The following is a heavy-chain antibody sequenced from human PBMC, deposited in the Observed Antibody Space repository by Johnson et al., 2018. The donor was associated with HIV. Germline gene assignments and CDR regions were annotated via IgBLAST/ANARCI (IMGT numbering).Heavy chain of an antibody. CDR1: GFTFSSYG. CDR3: ARDKYGVPSGTFDI. J-gene: IGHJ3*02. Sequence: QVQLVESGGGVVQPGRSLRLSCAASGFTFSSYGMHWVRQAPGKGPEWVAVISYDGSNKYYADSVKARFTISRDNSKNTLYLQMGSLRAEDMAVYYCARDKYGVPSGTFDIWGQGTMVTVSS. CDR2: ISYDGSNK. D-gene: IGHD4-17*01. V-gene: IGHV3-30*03.